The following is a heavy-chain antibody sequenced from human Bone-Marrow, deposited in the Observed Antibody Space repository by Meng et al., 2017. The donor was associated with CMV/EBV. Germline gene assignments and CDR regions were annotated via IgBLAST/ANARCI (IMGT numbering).Heavy chain of an antibody. J-gene: IGHJ4*02. CDR2: ISFDGSNK. Sequence: TSNSYGMHWVRQAPGKGLGWVAVISFDGSNKYYAESVKGRFTISRDNSKNTRYLQMNSLRAEDTAMYYCAKDKDAYYDFWSGHTIDSWGQGTLVTVSS. D-gene: IGHD3-3*01. CDR3: AKDKDAYYDFWSGHTIDS. CDR1: TSNSYG. V-gene: IGHV3-30*18.